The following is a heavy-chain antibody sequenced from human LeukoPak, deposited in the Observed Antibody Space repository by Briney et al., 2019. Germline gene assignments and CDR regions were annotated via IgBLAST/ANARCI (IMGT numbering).Heavy chain of an antibody. V-gene: IGHV3-9*01. D-gene: IGHD6-6*01. CDR2: ISWNSGSI. CDR1: GFTFDDYA. Sequence: PGRSLRLSCAASGFTFDDYAMHWARQAPGKGLEWVSGISWNSGSIGYADSVKGRFTISRDNAKNSLYLQMNSLRAEDTALYYCAKDSSSSLDYWGQGTLVTVSS. J-gene: IGHJ4*02. CDR3: AKDSSSSLDY.